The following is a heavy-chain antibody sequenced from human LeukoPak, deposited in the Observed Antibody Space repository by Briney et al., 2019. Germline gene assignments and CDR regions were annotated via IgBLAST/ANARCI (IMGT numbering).Heavy chain of an antibody. V-gene: IGHV3-23*01. CDR3: AKAYGSNGYYQLPIDF. Sequence: GGSLRLSCAASGFTFSTNAMTWVRQGPGKGLECVSAITGSGDTSYYADSVKGRFTISRDNSKNTLYLQLNSLTAEDTAVYYCAKAYGSNGYYQLPIDFWGQGTLVTVSS. D-gene: IGHD3-22*01. CDR2: ITGSGDTS. CDR1: GFTFSTNA. J-gene: IGHJ4*02.